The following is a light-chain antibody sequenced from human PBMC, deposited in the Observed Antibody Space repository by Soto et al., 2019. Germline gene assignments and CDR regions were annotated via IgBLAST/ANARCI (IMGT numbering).Light chain of an antibody. CDR2: GAS. J-gene: IGKJ5*01. V-gene: IGKV3-20*01. Sequence: EIVITQSPPTLSVSPGERVVLSCRASQSVSSNLAWYQQNPGQAPRLLIAGASSRATGIPDRFSGSGSGTDFTLTISRLEPEDFALYYCQQYVTSAITFGQGTRLEI. CDR1: QSVSSN. CDR3: QQYVTSAIT.